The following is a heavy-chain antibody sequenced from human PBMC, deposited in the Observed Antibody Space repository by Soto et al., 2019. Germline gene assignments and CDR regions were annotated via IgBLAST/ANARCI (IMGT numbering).Heavy chain of an antibody. D-gene: IGHD3-9*01. J-gene: IGHJ4*02. CDR2: IKSKTDGGTT. CDR1: GFTFSNAW. V-gene: IGHV3-15*07. CDR3: TTDTSINNAYYDILTGYYISPNFDY. Sequence: GGSLRLSWAAAGFTFSNAWMNWGRQAPGKGLEWVGRIKSKTDGGTTDYAAPVKGRFTISRDDSKNTLYLQMNSLKTEDTAVYYCTTDTSINNAYYDILTGYYISPNFDYWGQGTLVTVSS.